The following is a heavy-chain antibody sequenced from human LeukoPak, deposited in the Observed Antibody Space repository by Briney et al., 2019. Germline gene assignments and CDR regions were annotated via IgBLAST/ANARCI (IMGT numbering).Heavy chain of an antibody. Sequence: GESLKISCKGSGYSFISYWIGWVRQMPGKGLEWMGIIYPGDSDTRYSPSFQGQVTISADKSISTAYLQWNSLRASDTAMYYCARVGNRCRDTSCYFLGFAPWGQGTLVTVSS. V-gene: IGHV5-51*01. CDR1: GYSFISYW. CDR3: ARVGNRCRDTSCYFLGFAP. D-gene: IGHD2-2*01. CDR2: IYPGDSDT. J-gene: IGHJ5*02.